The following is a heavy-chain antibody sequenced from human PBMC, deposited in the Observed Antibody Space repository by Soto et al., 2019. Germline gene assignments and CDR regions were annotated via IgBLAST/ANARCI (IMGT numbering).Heavy chain of an antibody. CDR3: ARGGELHALAVVYFDY. CDR1: GGSISSYY. J-gene: IGHJ4*02. Sequence: PSETLSLTCTVSGGSISSYYWSWIRQPPGKGLEWIGYIYYSGSTNYNPSLKSRVTISVDTSKNQFSLKLSSVTAADTAVYYCARGGELHALAVVYFDYWGQGTLVTVSS. V-gene: IGHV4-59*01. CDR2: IYYSGST. D-gene: IGHD1-26*01.